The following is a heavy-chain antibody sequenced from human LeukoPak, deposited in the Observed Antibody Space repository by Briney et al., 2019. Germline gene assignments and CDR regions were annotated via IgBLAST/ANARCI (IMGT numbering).Heavy chain of an antibody. CDR2: ISSSDTTI. D-gene: IGHD5-12*01. V-gene: IGHV3-48*03. CDR1: GFTFSSYE. CDR3: ARGRSGYDSYYWYFDL. J-gene: IGHJ2*01. Sequence: GGSLRLSCAASGFTFSSYEMNWVRQAPGKGLEWVSYISSSDTTIYYVDSVKGRFTISGDNAKNSLYLQMNSLRAEDTAVYYCARGRSGYDSYYWYFDLWGRGTLVTVSS.